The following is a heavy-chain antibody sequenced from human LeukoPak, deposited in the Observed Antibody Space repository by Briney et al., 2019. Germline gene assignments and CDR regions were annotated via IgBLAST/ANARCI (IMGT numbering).Heavy chain of an antibody. Sequence: WETLSLTCTVSGGSISSYYWSWIRQPPGKGLEWIGYIYYSGSTNYNPSLKSRVTISVDTSKNQFSLKLSSVTAADTAVYYCARAGMPSYYFDYWGQGTLVTVSS. CDR3: ARAGMPSYYFDY. CDR1: GGSISSYY. CDR2: IYYSGST. J-gene: IGHJ4*02. V-gene: IGHV4-59*01. D-gene: IGHD2-2*01.